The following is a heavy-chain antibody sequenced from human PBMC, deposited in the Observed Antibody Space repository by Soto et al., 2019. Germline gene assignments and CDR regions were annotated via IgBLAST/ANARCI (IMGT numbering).Heavy chain of an antibody. CDR3: AREQYGDHYFDY. CDR2: TSYDGSKK. V-gene: IGHV3-30*04. Sequence: QVPLVESGGGVVQPGRSLRLSCAASGFTFSHYAMHWVRQAPGKGLEWVAVTSYDGSKKFYADSVKGRFTISRDNSKNTLYLQMNSLRPEDTAVYYCAREQYGDHYFDYWGQGTLVTVSS. J-gene: IGHJ4*02. D-gene: IGHD4-17*01. CDR1: GFTFSHYA.